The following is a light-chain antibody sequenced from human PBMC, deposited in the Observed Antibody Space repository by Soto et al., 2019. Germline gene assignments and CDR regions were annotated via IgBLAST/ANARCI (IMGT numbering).Light chain of an antibody. J-gene: IGKJ1*01. CDR1: QGIGNA. CDR2: KAS. V-gene: IGKV1-5*03. Sequence: APSKSSLSASVGDRVTISCRASQGIGNALGWYQQKPGKAPKLLIYKASTLKSGVPSRFSGSGSGTEFTLTISSLQPDDFAPYYSKLYNIYSEAFGQGSNVAIK. CDR3: KLYNIYSEA.